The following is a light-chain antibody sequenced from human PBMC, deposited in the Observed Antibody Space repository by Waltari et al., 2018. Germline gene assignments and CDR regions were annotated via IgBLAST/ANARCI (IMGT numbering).Light chain of an antibody. V-gene: IGKV3-11*01. J-gene: IGKJ4*01. CDR2: DVS. CDR3: QQRRNWPLT. Sequence: SPATLSLSVGEKATLSCRASQSVDWYLAWYQQKPGQAPRLLIYDVSNRATGIPARFSGSGSDTDFTLTISSLEPEDFAVYFCQQRRNWPLTFGGGTKVEIK. CDR1: QSVDWY.